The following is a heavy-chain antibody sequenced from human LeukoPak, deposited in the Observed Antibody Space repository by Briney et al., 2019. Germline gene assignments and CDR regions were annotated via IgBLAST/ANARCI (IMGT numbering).Heavy chain of an antibody. Sequence: SETLSLTCAVYGGSFSGYYWSWIRQPPGKGLEWIGEINHSGSTNYNPSLKSRVTISVDTSKNQFSLKLSSVTAADTAVYYCARGRQKPATAGTRALDTGDYWGQGTLVTVSS. D-gene: IGHD6-13*01. CDR3: ARGRQKPATAGTRALDTGDY. V-gene: IGHV4-34*01. J-gene: IGHJ4*02. CDR2: INHSGST. CDR1: GGSFSGYY.